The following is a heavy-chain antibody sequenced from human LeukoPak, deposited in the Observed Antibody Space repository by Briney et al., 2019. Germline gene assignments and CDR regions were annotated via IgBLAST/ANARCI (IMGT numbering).Heavy chain of an antibody. J-gene: IGHJ4*02. Sequence: GGSLRLSCAASGFTFSNYSMNWVRQAPGKGLEWVSSISSSSSYIYYADSVKGRFTISRDNAKNSLFLQMNTLRAEDTAVYFCARDSGSPNYYFDYWGQGTLVIVSS. CDR1: GFTFSNYS. CDR3: ARDSGSPNYYFDY. D-gene: IGHD1-26*01. CDR2: ISSSSSYI. V-gene: IGHV3-21*01.